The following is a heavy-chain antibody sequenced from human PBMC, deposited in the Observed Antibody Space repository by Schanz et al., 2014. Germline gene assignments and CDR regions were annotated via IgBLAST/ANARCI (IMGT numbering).Heavy chain of an antibody. CDR3: ARGGRGGYPGRAFDI. CDR2: TSSDGSLK. D-gene: IGHD5-12*01. CDR1: GFTFSSYA. Sequence: QVQLVESGGGVVQPGRSLRLSCAASGFTFSSYAVHWVRQAPDKGLVWVAVTSSDGSLKYYADSVKGRFTISRDNSRDRVYLQMNSLRGEDPAGYYGARGGRGGYPGRAFDIGGQGKMVTASS. J-gene: IGHJ3*02. V-gene: IGHV3-30*04.